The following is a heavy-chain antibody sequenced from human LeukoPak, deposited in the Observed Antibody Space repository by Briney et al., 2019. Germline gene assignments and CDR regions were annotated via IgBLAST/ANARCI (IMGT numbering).Heavy chain of an antibody. CDR1: GFTFSSYA. CDR3: ARDLIAARLDY. J-gene: IGHJ4*02. V-gene: IGHV3-21*01. CDR2: ISSSSSYI. Sequence: GGSLRLSCAASGFTFSSYAMSWVRQAPGKGLEWVSSISSSSSYIYYADSVKGRFTISRDDAKNSLYLQMNSLRAEDTAVYYCARDLIAARLDYWGQGTLVTVSS. D-gene: IGHD6-6*01.